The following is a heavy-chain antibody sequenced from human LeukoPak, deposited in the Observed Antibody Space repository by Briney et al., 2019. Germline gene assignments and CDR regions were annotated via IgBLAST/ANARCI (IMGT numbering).Heavy chain of an antibody. Sequence: ASVKVSCKASGYTFTGYYMHWVRQAPGQGLEWMGWINPNSGGTNYAQKFQGRVTMTRDTSISTAYMELSRLRSDDTAVYYCARRPSSSWYYHYWGQGTLVTVSS. CDR1: GYTFTGYY. V-gene: IGHV1-2*02. CDR3: ARRPSSSWYYHY. J-gene: IGHJ4*02. D-gene: IGHD6-13*01. CDR2: INPNSGGT.